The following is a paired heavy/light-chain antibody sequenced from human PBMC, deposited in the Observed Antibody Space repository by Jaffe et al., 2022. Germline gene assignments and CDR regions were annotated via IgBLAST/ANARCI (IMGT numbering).Heavy chain of an antibody. CDR2: IYTSGST. CDR1: GGSISSGSYY. J-gene: IGHJ4*02. V-gene: IGHV4-61*02. Sequence: QVQLQESGPGLVKPSQTLSLTCTVSGGSISSGSYYWSWIRQPAGKGLEWIGRIYTSGSTNYNPSLKSRVTISVDTSKNQFSLKLSSVTAADTAVYYCARSLIYETTYYFDYWGQGTLVTVSS. D-gene: IGHD3-22*01. CDR3: ARSLIYETTYYFDY.
Light chain of an antibody. CDR3: QQYYSYLPYT. J-gene: IGKJ2*01. Sequence: AIRMTQSPSSLSASTGDRVTITCRASQGISSYLAWYQQKPGKAPKLLIYAASTLQSGVPSRFSGSGSGTDFTLTISCLQSEDFATYYCQQYYSYLPYTFGQGTKLEIK. V-gene: IGKV1-8*01. CDR2: AAS. CDR1: QGISSY.